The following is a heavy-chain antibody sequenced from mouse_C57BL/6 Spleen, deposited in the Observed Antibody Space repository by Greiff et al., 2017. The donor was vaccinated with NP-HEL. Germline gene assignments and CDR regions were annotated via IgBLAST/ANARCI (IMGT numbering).Heavy chain of an antibody. J-gene: IGHJ2*01. Sequence: VQLQQSGAELVRPGTSVKVSCKASGYAFTNYLIEWVKQRPGQGLEWIGVINPGSGGTNYNEKFKGKATLTADKSSSTAYMQLSSLTSEDSAVYFCARGNYYSNSFVYWGQGTTLTVSS. V-gene: IGHV1-54*01. CDR1: GYAFTNYL. D-gene: IGHD2-5*01. CDR3: ARGNYYSNSFVY. CDR2: INPGSGGT.